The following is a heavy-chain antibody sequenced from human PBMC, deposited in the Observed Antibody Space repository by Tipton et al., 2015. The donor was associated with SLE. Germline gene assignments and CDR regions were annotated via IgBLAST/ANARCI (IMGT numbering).Heavy chain of an antibody. Sequence: TLSLTCAVYGGSFSGYYWSWIRQPPGKGLEWIGEINHSESTNHNPSLKSRVTISVDTSKNQFSLKLSSVTAADTALYYCARANDAEYGGAFDIWGPGTVVAVSS. D-gene: IGHD4-17*01. CDR2: INHSEST. CDR3: ARANDAEYGGAFDI. V-gene: IGHV4-34*01. J-gene: IGHJ3*02. CDR1: GGSFSGYY.